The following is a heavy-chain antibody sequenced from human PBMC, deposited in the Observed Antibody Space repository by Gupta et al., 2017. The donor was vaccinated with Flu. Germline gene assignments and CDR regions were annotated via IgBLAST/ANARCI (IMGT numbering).Heavy chain of an antibody. CDR2: IGGSGGSA. J-gene: IGHJ4*02. D-gene: IGHD6-19*01. CDR3: AKEKDSSGWYIDH. V-gene: IGHV3-23*01. CDR1: SSYA. Sequence: SSYAMSWVRQAPGKGREWVSVIGGSGGSAYYADSVKGRFTISRDNSKNTLYLQMNSLRAEDTAVYYCAKEKDSSGWYIDHWGQGTLVTVSS.